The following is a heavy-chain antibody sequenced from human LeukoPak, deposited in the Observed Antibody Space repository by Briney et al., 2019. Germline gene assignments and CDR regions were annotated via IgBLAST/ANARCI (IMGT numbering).Heavy chain of an antibody. Sequence: GASVKVSCKASGYTFTSYGISWVRQAPGQGLEWMGWISAYNGNTNYAQKFQGRVTITADESTSTAYMELSSLRSEDTAVYYCARDRADFNYYDSSGPFDYWGQGTLVTVSS. CDR1: GYTFTSYG. D-gene: IGHD3-22*01. CDR2: ISAYNGNT. V-gene: IGHV1-18*01. J-gene: IGHJ4*02. CDR3: ARDRADFNYYDSSGPFDY.